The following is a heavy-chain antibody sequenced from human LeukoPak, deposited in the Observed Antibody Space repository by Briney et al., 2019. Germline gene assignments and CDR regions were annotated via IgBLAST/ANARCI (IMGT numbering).Heavy chain of an antibody. J-gene: IGHJ6*03. Sequence: GGSLRLSCAASGFSFSNYVLSWVRLPPGKGLEWVSGMTTIGDYTYYADTVKGRFTISRDNAKNSLSLQMNSLRAEDTAVYYCARDPYNGSYGDDYYYYVDVWGKGTTVTISS. CDR3: ARDPYNGSYGDDYYYYVDV. V-gene: IGHV3-21*01. D-gene: IGHD1-26*01. CDR1: GFSFSNYV. CDR2: MTTIGDYT.